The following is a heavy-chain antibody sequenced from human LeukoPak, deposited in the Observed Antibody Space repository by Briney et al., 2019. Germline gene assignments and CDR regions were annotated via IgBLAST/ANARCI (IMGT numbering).Heavy chain of an antibody. Sequence: GGSLRLSCVVSGFTFDDYWMNWVRQAPGKGLEWVANIKQDGSEQYYVDSVKGRFTISRDNAKNSLYLQMNSLRAEDTAVYYCVRAGGAYSFNPWGQGTLVTVSS. CDR3: VRAGGAYSFNP. V-gene: IGHV3-7*01. CDR2: IKQDGSEQ. D-gene: IGHD5-18*01. CDR1: GFTFDDYW. J-gene: IGHJ5*02.